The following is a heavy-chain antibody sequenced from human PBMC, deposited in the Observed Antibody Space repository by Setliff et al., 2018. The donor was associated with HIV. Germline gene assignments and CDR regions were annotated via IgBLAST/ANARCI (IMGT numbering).Heavy chain of an antibody. D-gene: IGHD5-12*01. CDR1: GYSISSNDW. Sequence: SETLSLTCVVSGYSISSNDWWGWIRQSPGKGLEWIGYIYYSGSIYYNPSLKSRVTMSVDTSKNQFSLKLSSVTAADTAVYFCARAPLEYSGYDYLRYFDYWGQGTLVTVSS. J-gene: IGHJ4*02. CDR3: ARAPLEYSGYDYLRYFDY. V-gene: IGHV4-28*05. CDR2: IYYSGSI.